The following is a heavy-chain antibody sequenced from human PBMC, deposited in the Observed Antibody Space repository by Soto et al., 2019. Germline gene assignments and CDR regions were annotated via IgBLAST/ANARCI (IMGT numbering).Heavy chain of an antibody. Sequence: EVQLVESGGGLVKPGGSLRLSCAGSGFTFSSYSINWVRQAPGKGLEWVSSISSSSSYIYYADSLKGRLTVSRDNAKKSVFLVMNSLRAEDSAVYYCARGMGTAMVTLAFDSWGQGTLVTVSS. CDR2: ISSSSSYI. J-gene: IGHJ4*02. CDR3: ARGMGTAMVTLAFDS. D-gene: IGHD5-18*01. CDR1: GFTFSSYS. V-gene: IGHV3-21*01.